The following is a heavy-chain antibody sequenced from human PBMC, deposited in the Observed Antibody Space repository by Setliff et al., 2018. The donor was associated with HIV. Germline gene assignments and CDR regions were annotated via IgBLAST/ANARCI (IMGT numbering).Heavy chain of an antibody. CDR2: IFHSGST. CDR3: ARRKSFALSPFDS. V-gene: IGHV4-59*08. Sequence: PSETLSLTCSVSGGSLSDYYWSWIRRPPGKGLEYIGVIFHSGSTNYDYSLRSRVTISIDTSRNIFSLRLTSVTAADTAIYYCARRKSFALSPFDSWGQGALVTVSS. CDR1: GGSLSDYY. J-gene: IGHJ4*02. D-gene: IGHD3-16*01.